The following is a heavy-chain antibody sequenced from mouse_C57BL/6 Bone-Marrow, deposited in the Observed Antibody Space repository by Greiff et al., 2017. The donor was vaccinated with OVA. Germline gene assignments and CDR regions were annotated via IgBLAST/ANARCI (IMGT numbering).Heavy chain of an antibody. V-gene: IGHV5-17*01. D-gene: IGHD1-1*01. CDR2: ISSGSSTI. Sequence: EVHLVESGGGLVKPGGSLKLSCAASGFTFSDYGMHWVRQAPAKGLEWVAYISSGSSTIYYADTVKGRFTISRDNAKNTLFLQMTSLRSEDTAMYYCVRGDYGRFDYWGQGTTLTVSS. CDR1: GFTFSDYG. J-gene: IGHJ2*01. CDR3: VRGDYGRFDY.